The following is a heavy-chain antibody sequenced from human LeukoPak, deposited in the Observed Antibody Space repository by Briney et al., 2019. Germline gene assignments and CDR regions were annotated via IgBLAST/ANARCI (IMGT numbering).Heavy chain of an antibody. CDR3: ARIEPDNSGWLY. J-gene: IGHJ4*02. CDR1: GFTFSRFW. Sequence: GGSLRLSCAGSGFTFSRFWLSWVRQAPGKGLEWVANIKLDGSERYYVDSVKGRFSISRDNAKSSLYLEMKTLRVEDTAVYYCARIEPDNSGWLYWGQGTLVTVSS. CDR2: IKLDGSER. D-gene: IGHD3-22*01. V-gene: IGHV3-7*01.